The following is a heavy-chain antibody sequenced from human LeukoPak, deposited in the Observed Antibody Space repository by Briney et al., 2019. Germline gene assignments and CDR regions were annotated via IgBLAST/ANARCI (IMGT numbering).Heavy chain of an antibody. CDR3: ARRRNCSGGSCQLDY. CDR2: IYYSGYA. J-gene: IGHJ4*02. V-gene: IGHV4-59*04. Sequence: SETLSLTCTVSGGSISSYYWSWIRQTPGKGLEWIGSIYYSGYAYYNPSLKSRVTMSVDTSKNQFSLKLSSVTAADTAVYYCARRRNCSGGSCQLDYWGQGTLVTVSS. CDR1: GGSISSYY. D-gene: IGHD2-15*01.